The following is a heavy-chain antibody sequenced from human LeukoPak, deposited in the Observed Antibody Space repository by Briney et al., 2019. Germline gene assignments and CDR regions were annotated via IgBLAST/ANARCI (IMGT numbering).Heavy chain of an antibody. CDR1: GFTFSNYG. J-gene: IGHJ4*02. V-gene: IGHV3-30*02. D-gene: IGHD5-18*01. Sequence: GGSLRLSCAASGFTFSNYGMHWVRQAPGKGLEWVAFIGYDGSNKYYVDSVKGRFTYSRDNSKNTMYLQMNSLRAEGTAVYYCAKGYSYGIDSWGQGTLVTVSS. CDR2: IGYDGSNK. CDR3: AKGYSYGIDS.